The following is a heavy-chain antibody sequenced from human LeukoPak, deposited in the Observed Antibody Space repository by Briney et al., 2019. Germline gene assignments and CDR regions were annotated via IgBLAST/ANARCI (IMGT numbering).Heavy chain of an antibody. Sequence: GASVRVSCKASGYTFTYRYLHWVRQDPGQALEWLGWITPFDGNTNYAQKFQDRVTITRDRTMSTAYMELSSLRSEDTAVYYCARGNRGYDSSGYYYAHDAFDIWGQGTMVTVSS. J-gene: IGHJ3*02. V-gene: IGHV1-45*02. CDR2: ITPFDGNT. CDR1: GYTFTYRY. D-gene: IGHD3-22*01. CDR3: ARGNRGYDSSGYYYAHDAFDI.